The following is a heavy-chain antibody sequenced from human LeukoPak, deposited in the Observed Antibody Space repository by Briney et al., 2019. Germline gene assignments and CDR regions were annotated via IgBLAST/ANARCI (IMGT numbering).Heavy chain of an antibody. V-gene: IGHV1-69*05. CDR1: GGTSSSYA. D-gene: IGHD1-7*01. J-gene: IGHJ4*02. CDR3: ARDALGTTVY. Sequence: SVKVSCKASGGTSSSYAISWVRQAPGQGLEWMGGIIPIFGTANYAQKFQGRVTITTDESTSTAYMELSRLRSDDTAVYYCARDALGTTVYWGQGTLVTVSS. CDR2: IIPIFGTA.